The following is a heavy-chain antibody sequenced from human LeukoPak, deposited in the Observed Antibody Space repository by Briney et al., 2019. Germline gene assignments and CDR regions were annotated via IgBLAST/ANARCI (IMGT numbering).Heavy chain of an antibody. CDR1: DGSFSGYY. CDR2: INHSGST. CDR3: ASLPWWKRYNYYYYMDV. D-gene: IGHD2-15*01. Sequence: SETLSLTCAVYDGSFSGYYWSWIRQPPGKGLEWIGEINHSGSTNYNPSLRSRVTISVDTSKNQFSLKLSSVTAADTAVYYCASLPWWKRYNYYYYMDVWGKGTTVTVSS. V-gene: IGHV4-34*01. J-gene: IGHJ6*03.